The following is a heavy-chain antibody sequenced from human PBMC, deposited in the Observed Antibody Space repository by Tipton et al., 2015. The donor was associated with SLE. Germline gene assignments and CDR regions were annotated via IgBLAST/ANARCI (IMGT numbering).Heavy chain of an antibody. J-gene: IGHJ5*02. Sequence: TLSLTCTVSGDSITSDYWTWIRQPPGKGLEWIGYISYSGSTNYNPSVRSRVSISLDTSKNQFSLKLTSVTAADTAVYYCARELRSPNWFDPWGQGTLVTVSS. CDR2: ISYSGST. CDR1: GDSITSDY. D-gene: IGHD3-3*01. V-gene: IGHV4-59*12. CDR3: ARELRSPNWFDP.